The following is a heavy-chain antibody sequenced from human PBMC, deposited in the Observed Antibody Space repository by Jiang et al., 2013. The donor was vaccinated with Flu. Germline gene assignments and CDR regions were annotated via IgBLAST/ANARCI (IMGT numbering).Heavy chain of an antibody. V-gene: IGHV1-18*01. D-gene: IGHD3-3*01. CDR2: ISAYNGNT. Sequence: SGAEVKKPGASVKVSCKASGYTFTSYGISWVRQAPGQGLEWMGWISAYNGNTNYAQKLQGRVTMTTDTSTSTAYMELRSLRSDDTAVYYCARPKLRFLEWLSEDYYYYGMDVWGQGTTVTVSS. CDR1: GYTFTSYG. J-gene: IGHJ6*02. CDR3: ARPKLRFLEWLSEDYYYYGMDV.